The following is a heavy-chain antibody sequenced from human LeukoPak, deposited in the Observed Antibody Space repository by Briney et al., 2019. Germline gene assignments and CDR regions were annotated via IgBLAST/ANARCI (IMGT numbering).Heavy chain of an antibody. Sequence: PGGSLRLSCAASGFTFSSYSMNWVRQAPGKGLEWVSSISSSSSYIYYADSVKGRFTISRDNAKNSLYLQMNSLRAEDTAVYYCARGIWFGEFPYGMDVWGQGTTVTVSS. J-gene: IGHJ6*02. V-gene: IGHV3-21*01. CDR1: GFTFSSYS. D-gene: IGHD3-10*01. CDR2: ISSSSSYI. CDR3: ARGIWFGEFPYGMDV.